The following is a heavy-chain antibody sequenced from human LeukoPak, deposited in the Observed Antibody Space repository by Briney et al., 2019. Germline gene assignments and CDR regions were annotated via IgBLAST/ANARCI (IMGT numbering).Heavy chain of an antibody. CDR2: SSSSGSTI. V-gene: IGHV3-48*03. J-gene: IGHJ4*02. Sequence: PGGSLRLSCAASGFTFSSYEMNWVRQAPGKGLEWVSYSSSSGSTIYYADSVKGRFTISRDNAKNSLYLQMNSLRAEDTAVYYCARIYYDSSGYRLFDYWGQGTLVTVSS. D-gene: IGHD3-22*01. CDR1: GFTFSSYE. CDR3: ARIYYDSSGYRLFDY.